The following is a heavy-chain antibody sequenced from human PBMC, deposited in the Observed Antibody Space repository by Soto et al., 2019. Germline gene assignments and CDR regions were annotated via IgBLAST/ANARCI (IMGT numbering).Heavy chain of an antibody. CDR1: GFTFSSYG. CDR2: IWYDGSNK. J-gene: IGHJ6*02. CDR3: XRDRHSSSFYYYYGMDV. D-gene: IGHD6-6*01. Sequence: GGSLRLSCAASGFTFSSYGMHWVRQAPGKGLEWVAVIWYDGSNKYYADSVKGRFTISRDNSKNTLYLQMNSLRAEDTAVYYCXRDRHSSSFYYYYGMDVWGQGTTVTVSS. V-gene: IGHV3-33*01.